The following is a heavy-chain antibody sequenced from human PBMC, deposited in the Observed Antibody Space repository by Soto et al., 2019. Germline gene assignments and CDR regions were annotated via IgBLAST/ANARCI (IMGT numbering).Heavy chain of an antibody. CDR3: ARQGNGAEGFDY. CDR2: IDPSDSQT. J-gene: IGHJ4*02. D-gene: IGHD4-17*01. V-gene: IGHV5-10-1*04. CDR1: GYSFAGYW. Sequence: GESLKISCKGSGYSFAGYWITWVRQKPGKGLEWMGRIDPSDSQTYYSPSFQGQVTISADRSISTAYLQWSSLKPSDTAMYYCARQGNGAEGFDYWGQGTLVTVSS.